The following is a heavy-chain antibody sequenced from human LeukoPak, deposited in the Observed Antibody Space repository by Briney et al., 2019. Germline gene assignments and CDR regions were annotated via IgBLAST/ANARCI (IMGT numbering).Heavy chain of an antibody. CDR2: ISSSSSYI. D-gene: IGHD2-2*02. J-gene: IGHJ4*02. V-gene: IGHV3-21*01. CDR3: ARETSERYCSSTSCYRRTRNDY. Sequence: GGSLRLSCAASGFTFSSYSMNWVRQAPGKGLEWVSSISSSSSYIYYADSVKGRFTISRDNAKNSLYLQMNSLRAEDTAVYYCARETSERYCSSTSCYRRTRNDYWGQGTLVTVSS. CDR1: GFTFSSYS.